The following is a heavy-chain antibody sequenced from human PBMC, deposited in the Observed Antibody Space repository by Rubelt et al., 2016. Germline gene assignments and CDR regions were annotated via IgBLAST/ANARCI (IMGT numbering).Heavy chain of an antibody. V-gene: IGHV2-5*02. D-gene: IGHD7-27*01. CDR1: GFSLSTSGVG. J-gene: IGHJ4*02. CDR2: IYWDDDK. CDR3: AHRGLQQTLLGFDY. Sequence: QITLKESGPTLVKPTQTLTLTCTFSGFSLSTSGVGVGWIRQPPGKALEWLALIYWDDDKRYSPSLKSRLTITKDTSKNQVVLTMTNMDPVDTATYYCAHRGLQQTLLGFDYWGQGTLVTVSS.